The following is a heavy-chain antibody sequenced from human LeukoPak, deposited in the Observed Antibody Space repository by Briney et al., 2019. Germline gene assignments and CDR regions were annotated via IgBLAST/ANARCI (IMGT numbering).Heavy chain of an antibody. CDR1: GYTFTGYY. D-gene: IGHD6-19*01. Sequence: ASVKVCCKASGYTFTGYYMHWVRQAPGQGLEWMGWINPNSGGTNYAQKFQGRVTMTRDTSISTAYMELSRLRSDDTAVYYCARAPSIAVAGNNPRPTYHFDYWGQGTLVTVSS. J-gene: IGHJ4*02. CDR2: INPNSGGT. CDR3: ARAPSIAVAGNNPRPTYHFDY. V-gene: IGHV1-2*02.